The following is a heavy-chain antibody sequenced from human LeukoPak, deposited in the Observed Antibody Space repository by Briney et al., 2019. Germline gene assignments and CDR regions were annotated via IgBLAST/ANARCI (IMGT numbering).Heavy chain of an antibody. CDR2: IKEDGSKK. CDR1: GFTFSNFW. V-gene: IGHV3-7*01. J-gene: IGHJ4*02. Sequence: GGSLRLSCAASGFTFSNFWINWVRQAPGKGLEWVANIKEDGSKKNYVDSVKGRFTISRDNAKNSLYLQMNSLRAEDTAVYYCAKDHGGYSYWGQGTLVTVSS. CDR3: AKDHGGYSY. D-gene: IGHD5-18*01.